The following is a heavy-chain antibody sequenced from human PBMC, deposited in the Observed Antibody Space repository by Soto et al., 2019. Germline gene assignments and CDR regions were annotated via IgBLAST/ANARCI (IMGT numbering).Heavy chain of an antibody. Sequence: QLQLQESGSGLVKPSQTLSLTCAVSGGSISSSSYSWSWIRQPPGKGLEWIGYIYHSGSTYYNPSRKSRVTISVDRSKNQFSLKLSSVTAADTAVYYCATGSYYDSSGLYFDYWGQGTLVTVAS. CDR2: IYHSGST. CDR3: ATGSYYDSSGLYFDY. J-gene: IGHJ4*02. CDR1: GGSISSSSYS. V-gene: IGHV4-30-2*01. D-gene: IGHD3-22*01.